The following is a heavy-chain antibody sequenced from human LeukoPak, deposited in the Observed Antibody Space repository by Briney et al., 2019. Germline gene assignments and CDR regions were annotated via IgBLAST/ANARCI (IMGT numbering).Heavy chain of an antibody. Sequence: SVKVSCKASGGTFSSYAISWVRQAPGQGLEWMGGIIPIFGTANYAQKFQGRVTITADESTSTAYMELSSLRSEDTAVYYCAREAYSNKYYFDYWGQGTLVTVSS. CDR3: AREAYSNKYYFDY. CDR2: IIPIFGTA. D-gene: IGHD6-13*01. V-gene: IGHV1-69*13. CDR1: GGTFSSYA. J-gene: IGHJ4*02.